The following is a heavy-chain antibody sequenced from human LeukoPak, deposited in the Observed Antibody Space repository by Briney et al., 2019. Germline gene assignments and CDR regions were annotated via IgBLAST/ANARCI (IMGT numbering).Heavy chain of an antibody. CDR3: FRDTAMLTSQDFDY. D-gene: IGHD5-18*01. CDR1: GFTVSNHY. Sequence: SGGSLRLSCAASGFTVSNHYMSWVRQAPGKGLEWVSVIYSGGSTYYADSVKGKFTISRDNSKNTLYLQMDSLRAEDTAVYYCFRDTAMLTSQDFDYWGQGTLVTVSS. CDR2: IYSGGST. J-gene: IGHJ4*02. V-gene: IGHV3-66*01.